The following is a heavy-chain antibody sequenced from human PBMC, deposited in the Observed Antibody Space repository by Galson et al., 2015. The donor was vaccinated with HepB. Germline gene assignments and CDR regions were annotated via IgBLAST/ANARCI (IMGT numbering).Heavy chain of an antibody. CDR2: ISGSGGST. J-gene: IGHJ5*02. CDR3: AKAPRTFCSSSSCYCDT. CDR1: GFTFSSYA. V-gene: IGHV3-23*01. D-gene: IGHD2-2*01. Sequence: SLRLSCAASGFTFSSYAMSWVRQAPGKGLEWVSIISGSGGSTYYADSVKGRFTISRDNSKNTLYLQMNSLRAEDTAVYYCAKAPRTFCSSSSCYCDTWGQGTLVTVSS.